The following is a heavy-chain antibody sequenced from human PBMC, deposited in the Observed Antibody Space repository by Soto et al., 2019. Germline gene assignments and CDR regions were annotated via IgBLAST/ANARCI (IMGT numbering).Heavy chain of an antibody. V-gene: IGHV1-69*02. CDR1: GCTFSSYT. CDR3: ARALHCSSTSCYRADNWFDP. D-gene: IGHD2-2*01. Sequence: SVKVSCKASGCTFSSYTISWVRQAPGQGLEWMGRIIPILGIANYAQKFQGRVTITADKSTSTAYMELSSLRSEDTAVYYCARALHCSSTSCYRADNWFDPWGQGTLVTVSS. CDR2: IIPILGIA. J-gene: IGHJ5*02.